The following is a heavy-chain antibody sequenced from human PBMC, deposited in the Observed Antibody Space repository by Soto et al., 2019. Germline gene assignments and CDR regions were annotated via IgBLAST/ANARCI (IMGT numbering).Heavy chain of an antibody. CDR1: GFTFSSFP. D-gene: IGHD6-19*01. CDR2: ISYDGSNK. V-gene: IGHV3-30-3*01. Sequence: TGGSLRLSCAASGFTFSSFPMHWVRQAPGKGLERVALISYDGSNKYYADSVKGRFTISRDNSKNTLYLQMNSLRAEDTALYYCAREGGVSGWYWGGDYWGQGTPVTVPS. J-gene: IGHJ4*02. CDR3: AREGGVSGWYWGGDY.